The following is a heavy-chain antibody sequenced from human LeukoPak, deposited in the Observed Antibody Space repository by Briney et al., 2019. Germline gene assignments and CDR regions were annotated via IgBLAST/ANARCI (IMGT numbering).Heavy chain of an antibody. Sequence: GSLRLSCAASGFTFSSYSMNWVRQAPGKGLEWVSSISRSSSYIYYGDSVKGRFTISRDNAKNSLYLQMNSLRAEDTAVYYCVRDIYGSGPPVGDTIDYWGQGTLVTVSS. CDR1: GFTFSSYS. CDR3: VRDIYGSGPPVGDTIDY. CDR2: ISRSSSYI. V-gene: IGHV3-21*01. J-gene: IGHJ4*02. D-gene: IGHD3-10*01.